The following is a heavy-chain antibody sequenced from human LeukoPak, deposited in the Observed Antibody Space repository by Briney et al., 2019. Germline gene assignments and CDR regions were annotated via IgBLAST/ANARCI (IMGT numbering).Heavy chain of an antibody. D-gene: IGHD3-10*01. Sequence: SETLSLTCTVSGYSISTGYYWGWIRQPPGKGLEWIGSIYHSGSTYYNPSLKSRVTMSVDTSKNQFSLKLSSVAAADTAVYYCARVLDYYGSGVYSFDYWGQGTLVTVSS. CDR1: GYSISTGYY. J-gene: IGHJ4*02. V-gene: IGHV4-38-2*02. CDR3: ARVLDYYGSGVYSFDY. CDR2: IYHSGST.